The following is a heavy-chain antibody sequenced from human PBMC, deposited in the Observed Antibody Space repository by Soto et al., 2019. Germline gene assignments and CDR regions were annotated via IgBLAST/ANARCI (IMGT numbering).Heavy chain of an antibody. J-gene: IGHJ4*02. D-gene: IGHD3-22*01. CDR3: ARASPEWYYYDSSGYYPTHLDY. CDR1: GFTFSSYG. V-gene: IGHV3-33*01. CDR2: IWYDGSNK. Sequence: QVQLVESGGGVVQPGRSLRLSCAASGFTFSSYGMHWVRQAPGKGLEWVAVIWYDGSNKYYADSVKGRFTISRDNSKNTLYRQMNSLRAEDTAVYYCARASPEWYYYDSSGYYPTHLDYWGQGTLFTVSS.